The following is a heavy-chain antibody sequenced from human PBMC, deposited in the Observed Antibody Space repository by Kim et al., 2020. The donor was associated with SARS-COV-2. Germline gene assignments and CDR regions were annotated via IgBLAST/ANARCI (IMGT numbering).Heavy chain of an antibody. CDR3: YHSSGYNDAFDI. Sequence: ASVKVSCKASGYTFTGYYMHWVRQAPGQGLEWMGWINPNRGGTNYAQKFQGRVTMTRDTSISTAYMELSRLRSDDTAVYYCYHSSGYNDAFDIWGQGTMVTVSS. D-gene: IGHD3-22*01. V-gene: IGHV1-2*02. CDR1: GYTFTGYY. CDR2: INPNRGGT. J-gene: IGHJ3*02.